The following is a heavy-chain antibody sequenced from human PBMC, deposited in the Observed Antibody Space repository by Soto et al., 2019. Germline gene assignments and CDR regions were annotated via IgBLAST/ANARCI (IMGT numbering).Heavy chain of an antibody. D-gene: IGHD3-3*01. J-gene: IGHJ5*02. Sequence: ASVKGSFKASGYTFTSYGISWLRQAPGQGLEWMGWISAYNGNTNYAQKLQGRVTMTTDTSTSTAYMELRSLRSDDTAVYYCARVPYDFFRFDPWGPGTLVTVS. CDR1: GYTFTSYG. CDR2: ISAYNGNT. CDR3: ARVPYDFFRFDP. V-gene: IGHV1-18*01.